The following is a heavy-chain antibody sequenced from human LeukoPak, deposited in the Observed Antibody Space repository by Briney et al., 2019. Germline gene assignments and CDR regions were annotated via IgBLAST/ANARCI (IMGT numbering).Heavy chain of an antibody. Sequence: GGSLRLSCAASVFTFSSYAMHWVRQAPGKGLEWVALITYDGSSKYYADSVKGRFTISRDNSKNTLYLQMSSLRAEDTAVYYCAREQHGYDCYYWGQGTLVTVSS. CDR2: ITYDGSSK. V-gene: IGHV3-30-3*01. CDR3: AREQHGYDCYY. CDR1: VFTFSSYA. J-gene: IGHJ4*02. D-gene: IGHD5-12*01.